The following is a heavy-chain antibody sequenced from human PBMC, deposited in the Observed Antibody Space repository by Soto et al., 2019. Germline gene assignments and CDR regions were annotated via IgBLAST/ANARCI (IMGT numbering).Heavy chain of an antibody. Sequence: QVQLQESGPALVKPSETLSLTCTVSNGSISPNYWSWIRQPPGKGLEWIGYIYYAGTTTYNPSLQSRVFISVDTSKNEVSLKLTSVTAADTAVYFCARLGAYYQAMDSWGQGTLVTVSS. CDR3: ARLGAYYQAMDS. J-gene: IGHJ1*01. V-gene: IGHV4-59*08. D-gene: IGHD3-22*01. CDR1: NGSISPNY. CDR2: IYYAGTT.